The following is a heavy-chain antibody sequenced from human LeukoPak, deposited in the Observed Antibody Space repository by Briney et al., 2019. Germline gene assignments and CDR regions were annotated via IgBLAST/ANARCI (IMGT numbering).Heavy chain of an antibody. D-gene: IGHD7-27*01. CDR2: INPNSGGT. Sequence: ASVKVSCKASGYTFTGYYMHWVRQGPGQGLEWMGWINPNSGGTNYAQKFQGRVTMTRDTSISTAYMELSRLRSDDTAVYYCARGPNWGFGLDYWGQGTLVTVSS. J-gene: IGHJ4*02. CDR3: ARGPNWGFGLDY. CDR1: GYTFTGYY. V-gene: IGHV1-2*02.